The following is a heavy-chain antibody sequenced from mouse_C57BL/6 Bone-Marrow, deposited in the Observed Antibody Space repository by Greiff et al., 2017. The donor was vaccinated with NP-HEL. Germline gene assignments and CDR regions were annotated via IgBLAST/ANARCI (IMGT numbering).Heavy chain of an antibody. V-gene: IGHV1-55*01. CDR3: VLSSFDY. Sequence: VQLQQSGAELVKPGASVKMSCKASGYTFTSYWITWVKPRPGQGLEWIGDIYPGSGSSTSNEKFKRKATLTVDTSSSTAYMQLSSLTSEYSAVYYCVLSSFDYWGQGTTLTVSS. CDR1: GYTFTSYW. D-gene: IGHD1-1*01. CDR2: IYPGSGSS. J-gene: IGHJ2*01.